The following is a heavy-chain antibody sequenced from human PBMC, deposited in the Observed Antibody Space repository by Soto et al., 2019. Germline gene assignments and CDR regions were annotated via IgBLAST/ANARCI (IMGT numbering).Heavy chain of an antibody. CDR1: GGTFSSYA. CDR2: IIPIFGTA. Sequence: QVQLVQSGTEVKKPGSSVKVSCKASGGTFSSYAISWVRQAPGQGLEWMGGIIPIFGTANYAQKFQGRVTITADXXTXTXXMELSSLRSEDTAVYYCASEGLGYSGSPGSYYFDYWGQGTLVTVSS. CDR3: ASEGLGYSGSPGSYYFDY. D-gene: IGHD1-26*01. J-gene: IGHJ4*02. V-gene: IGHV1-69*12.